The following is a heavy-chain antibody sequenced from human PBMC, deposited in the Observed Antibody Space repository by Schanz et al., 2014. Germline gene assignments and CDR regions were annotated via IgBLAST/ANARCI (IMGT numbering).Heavy chain of an antibody. D-gene: IGHD3-3*01. CDR3: TTVERITIFEVVPYYYYYMDV. V-gene: IGHV3-15*01. CDR1: GFTFSASA. CDR2: IKSKIDGGTT. J-gene: IGHJ6*03. Sequence: VQLVESGGGLVQPGGSLKLSCAASGFTFSASAMHWVRQAPGKGLEWIGRIKSKIDGGTTDYAAPVKGRFTISRDDSKNTLYLHMNSLKTEDTAVYYCTTVERITIFEVVPYYYYYMDVWGKGTTVTVS.